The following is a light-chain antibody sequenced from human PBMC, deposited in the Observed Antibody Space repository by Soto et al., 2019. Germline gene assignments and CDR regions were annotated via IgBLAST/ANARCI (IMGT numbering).Light chain of an antibody. V-gene: IGKV3-15*01. CDR3: QQHNKWPYT. Sequence: EIVMTQSPATLSVSPGERATLSCRAGQSISSNLAWYQQKPGQAPRLLIHSASTRATGIPVRFSGSGSGTQFTLTISSLQSEDSAVYYCQQHNKWPYTFGQGTKLEIK. CDR2: SAS. CDR1: QSISSN. J-gene: IGKJ2*01.